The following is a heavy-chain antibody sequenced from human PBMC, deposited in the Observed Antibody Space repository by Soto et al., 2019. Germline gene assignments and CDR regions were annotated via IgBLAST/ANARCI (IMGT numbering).Heavy chain of an antibody. Sequence: QVQLVESGGGVVQPGRSLRLSCAASGFTFSSYGMHWVRQAPGKGPEWVAVISYDGSNKYYADSVKGRFTISRDNSKNTLYLQMNSLRAEDTAVYYCAKEVMVRAFFDYWGQGTLVTVSS. J-gene: IGHJ4*02. CDR2: ISYDGSNK. D-gene: IGHD3-10*01. V-gene: IGHV3-30*18. CDR3: AKEVMVRAFFDY. CDR1: GFTFSSYG.